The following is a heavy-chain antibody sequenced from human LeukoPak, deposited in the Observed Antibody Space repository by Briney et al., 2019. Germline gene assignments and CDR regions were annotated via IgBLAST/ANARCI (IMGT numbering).Heavy chain of an antibody. J-gene: IGHJ4*02. Sequence: SETLSLTCTVSGGSISSNSYYWGWIRQPPGKGLEWIGTINYSGNTYYNTSLKSRVTMSVDTSKNLFSLKLTSVTAADTAVYYCARGPYCGGDCYFDSWGQGTLVTVSS. CDR1: GGSISSNSYY. D-gene: IGHD2-21*02. CDR2: INYSGNT. CDR3: ARGPYCGGDCYFDS. V-gene: IGHV4-39*07.